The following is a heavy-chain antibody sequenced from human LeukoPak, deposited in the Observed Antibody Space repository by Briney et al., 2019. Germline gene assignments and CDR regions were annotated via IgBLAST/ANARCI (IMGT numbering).Heavy chain of an antibody. J-gene: IGHJ5*02. D-gene: IGHD3-10*01. Sequence: SETLSLTCTVSGGSISSYSWSWIRQPAGKGLEWIGRIYTSGSTDYNPSLKSRVTMSVDTSKNQSHLKVSSVTAADTAVYFCVREVNHYGLRRNSFDPWGQGTKVTVSS. CDR1: GGSISSYS. CDR3: VREVNHYGLRRNSFDP. V-gene: IGHV4-4*07. CDR2: IYTSGST.